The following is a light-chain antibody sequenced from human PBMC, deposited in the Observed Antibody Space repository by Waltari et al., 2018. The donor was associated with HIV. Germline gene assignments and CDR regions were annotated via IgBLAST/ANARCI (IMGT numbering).Light chain of an antibody. CDR3: CSHAGNFIFA. CDR1: STSVDTF. Sequence: QSALTQPHSVSGSPGQSLTISCTGTSTSVDTFVSWYQQHPGKAPYVIIYDVNKRPSAVPQLFSGSQSGNTAFLTISGLQAEDESEYHCCSHAGNFIFAFGTGTKVSVL. CDR2: DVN. V-gene: IGLV2-11*01. J-gene: IGLJ1*01.